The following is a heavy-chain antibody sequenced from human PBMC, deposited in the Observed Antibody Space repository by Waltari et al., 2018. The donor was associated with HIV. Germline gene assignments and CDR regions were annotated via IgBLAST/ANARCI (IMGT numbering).Heavy chain of an antibody. J-gene: IGHJ6*02. CDR1: GFHFSTCD. D-gene: IGHD3-10*01. V-gene: IGHV3-30*18. Sequence: QAPLEKSGGGVDQSWRSPRLTSGGYGFHFSTCDMHCFRQAPGKGLEWVAVISYDGHNKQYADSVKGRFPISRDNSNSTLFLQMSSLRPDDTAVYYCAKDLVTRGFFYFYGMHVWGQGTTVTVSS. CDR2: ISYDGHNK. CDR3: AKDLVTRGFFYFYGMHV.